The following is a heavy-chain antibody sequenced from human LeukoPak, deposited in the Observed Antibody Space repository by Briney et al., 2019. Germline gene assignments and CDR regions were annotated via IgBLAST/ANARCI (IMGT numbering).Heavy chain of an antibody. V-gene: IGHV4-59*01. Sequence: SETLSLTCTVSGGSLSSYYWRWIRQPPGKGLEWIGYIYYSGSTNYNPSLKSRVTISVDTSKNQFSLELSSVTAADTAVYYCARLLDDYGDPSLFDYWGHGTLVTVSS. J-gene: IGHJ4*01. D-gene: IGHD4-17*01. CDR2: IYYSGST. CDR1: GGSLSSYY. CDR3: ARLLDDYGDPSLFDY.